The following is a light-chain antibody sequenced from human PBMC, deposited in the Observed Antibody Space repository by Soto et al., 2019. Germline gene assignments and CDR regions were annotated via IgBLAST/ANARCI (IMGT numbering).Light chain of an antibody. Sequence: QSVLTQPPSVSGAPGQRVTISCTGSSSNIGAGYDVHWYQQLPGTAPKLLIYGNSNRPSGVPDRFSGSKSGTSASLAITGLQAEDEADYYCQSYDSSLNGLLFGGGPKLTVL. CDR2: GNS. CDR1: SSNIGAGYD. CDR3: QSYDSSLNGLL. V-gene: IGLV1-40*01. J-gene: IGLJ2*01.